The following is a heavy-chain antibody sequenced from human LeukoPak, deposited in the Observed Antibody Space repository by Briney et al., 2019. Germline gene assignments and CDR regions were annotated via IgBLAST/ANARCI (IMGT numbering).Heavy chain of an antibody. Sequence: ASVKVSCKASGYTFTSYGISWVRQASGQGLEWMGWISAYNGNTDYTQKLQGRVIMTTDTSTSTAYMELRSLRSDDTAVYYCARILTYYDILTGYYSDAFDIWGQGTMVTVSS. CDR1: GYTFTSYG. CDR3: ARILTYYDILTGYYSDAFDI. V-gene: IGHV1-18*01. D-gene: IGHD3-9*01. CDR2: ISAYNGNT. J-gene: IGHJ3*02.